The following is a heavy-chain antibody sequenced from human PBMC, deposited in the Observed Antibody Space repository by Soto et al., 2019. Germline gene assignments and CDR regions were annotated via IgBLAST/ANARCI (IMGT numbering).Heavy chain of an antibody. J-gene: IGHJ4*02. CDR3: ARDISDFWSGYPFDFGY. CDR1: GFTFSSYS. CDR2: ISSSSSYI. D-gene: IGHD3-3*01. V-gene: IGHV3-21*01. Sequence: GVSLRLSCAASGFTFSSYSMNWVRQAPGKGLEWVSSISSSSSYIYYADSVKGRFTISRDNAKNSLYLQMNSLRAEDTAVYYCARDISDFWSGYPFDFGYWGQGTLVTVSS.